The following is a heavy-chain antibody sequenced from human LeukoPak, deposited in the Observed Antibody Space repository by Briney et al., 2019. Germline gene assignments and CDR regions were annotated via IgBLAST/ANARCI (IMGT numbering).Heavy chain of an antibody. Sequence: ASVKVSCKASGYTFTSYGISWVRQAPGQGLEWMGWISAYNGNTNYAQKLQGRVTMTIDTSTSTAYMELRSLRSDDTAVYYCARDLPYYYDILTAGRRFDPWGQGTLVTVSS. CDR1: GYTFTSYG. D-gene: IGHD3-9*01. V-gene: IGHV1-18*01. J-gene: IGHJ5*02. CDR2: ISAYNGNT. CDR3: ARDLPYYYDILTAGRRFDP.